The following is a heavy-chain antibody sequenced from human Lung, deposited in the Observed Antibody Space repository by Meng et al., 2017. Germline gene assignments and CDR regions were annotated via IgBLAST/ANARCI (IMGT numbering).Heavy chain of an antibody. CDR1: GFTFSSYW. J-gene: IGHJ4*02. Sequence: EVQLGGCGGVFVRPGVSLTLSCAVSGFTFSSYWMHWVRQAPGKGLVWVSRINSDGSSTSYADSVKGRFTISRDNAKNTLYLQMNSLRGEDTAVYYCARDVAGRGGYWGQGTLVTVSS. CDR2: INSDGSST. D-gene: IGHD2-15*01. CDR3: ARDVAGRGGY. V-gene: IGHV3-74*01.